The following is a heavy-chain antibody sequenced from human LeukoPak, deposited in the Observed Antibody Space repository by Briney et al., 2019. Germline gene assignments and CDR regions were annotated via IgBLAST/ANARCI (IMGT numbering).Heavy chain of an antibody. CDR2: ISSSGSTI. CDR3: AREAHCSGGSCRIDY. Sequence: GGSLRLSCAASGFTFSDYYMSWIRQAPGKGLEWVSYISSSGSTIYYADSVKGRFTISRDNAKNSLYPQMNSLRAEGTAVYYCAREAHCSGGSCRIDYWGQGTLVTVSS. D-gene: IGHD2-15*01. J-gene: IGHJ4*02. CDR1: GFTFSDYY. V-gene: IGHV3-11*04.